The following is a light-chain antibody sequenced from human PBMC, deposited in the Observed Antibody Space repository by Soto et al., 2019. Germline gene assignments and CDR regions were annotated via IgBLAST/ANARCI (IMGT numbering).Light chain of an antibody. J-gene: IGLJ1*01. CDR2: EVS. Sequence: SVLTQPASVSGSLGQSITISCTGSSSDVGGFNYVSWYQHHSGRAPKLIIYEVSNRPSGVSIRFSGSKSGSTASLIISGLQAEDEADYYCSSYVTSPNALVVFGAGTKVTVL. V-gene: IGLV2-14*01. CDR1: SSDVGGFNY. CDR3: SSYVTSPNALVV.